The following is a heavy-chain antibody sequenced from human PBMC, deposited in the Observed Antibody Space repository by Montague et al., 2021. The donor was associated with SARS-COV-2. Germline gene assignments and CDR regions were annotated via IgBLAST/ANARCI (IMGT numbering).Heavy chain of an antibody. J-gene: IGHJ4*02. CDR1: GGSIDNYY. Sequence: SETLSPTCNVSGGSIDNYYWSWIRQSPGRGLEWIGYIYYTGSNTRNPSLDSRVTISLDTSRDLVSLELRSLTAADTAVYYCARGGGWKRHLDYWGQGTLVAVSS. CDR3: ARGGGWKRHLDY. V-gene: IGHV4-59*01. CDR2: IYYTGSN. D-gene: IGHD4-23*01.